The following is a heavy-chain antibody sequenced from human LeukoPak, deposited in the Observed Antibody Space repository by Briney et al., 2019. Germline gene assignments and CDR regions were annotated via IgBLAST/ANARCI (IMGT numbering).Heavy chain of an antibody. CDR1: GVTFSSHI. CDR3: AKARGGITSPFDY. V-gene: IGHV3-23*01. J-gene: IGHJ4*02. D-gene: IGHD1-14*01. CDR2: ISGSGVTT. Sequence: GGSLRLSCAASGVTFSSHIMSWVRQAAGKGLEWVSVISGSGVTTYYTDSVKGRFTISRDNSKNTVYLQMNSLRAEDTALYYCAKARGGITSPFDYWGQGTLVTVSS.